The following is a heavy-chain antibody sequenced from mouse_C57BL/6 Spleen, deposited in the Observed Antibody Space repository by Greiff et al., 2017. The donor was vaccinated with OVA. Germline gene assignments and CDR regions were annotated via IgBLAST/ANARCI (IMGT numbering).Heavy chain of an antibody. CDR3: ARGGLRWDYFDY. CDR1: GYTFTDYY. Sequence: QVHVKQSGAELVRPGASVKLSCKASGYTFTDYYINWVKQRPGQGLEWIARIYPGSGNTYYNEKVKGKATLTAEKSSSTAYMQLSSLTSEDSAVYFCARGGLRWDYFDYWGQGTTLTVSS. J-gene: IGHJ2*01. CDR2: IYPGSGNT. D-gene: IGHD1-1*01. V-gene: IGHV1-76*01.